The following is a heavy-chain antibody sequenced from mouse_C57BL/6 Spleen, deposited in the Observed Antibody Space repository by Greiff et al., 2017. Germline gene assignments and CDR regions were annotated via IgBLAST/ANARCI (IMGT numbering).Heavy chain of an antibody. Sequence: VQLQQSGAELMKPGASVKLSCKATGYTFTGYWIEWVKQRPGHGLEWIGEILPGSGSTNDNEKFKGKATFTADTSSNTAYMQLSSLTTEDPAMSDSARGVGYYANWGYFDYWGQGTTLTVSS. CDR1: GYTFTGYW. CDR2: ILPGSGST. CDR3: ARGVGYYANWGYFDY. D-gene: IGHD2-1*01. V-gene: IGHV1-9*01. J-gene: IGHJ2*01.